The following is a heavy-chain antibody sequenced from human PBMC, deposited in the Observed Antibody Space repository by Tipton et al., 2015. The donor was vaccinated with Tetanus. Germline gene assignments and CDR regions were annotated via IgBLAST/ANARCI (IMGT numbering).Heavy chain of an antibody. CDR2: IDPNSGGT. CDR1: GYTFTGYY. Sequence: QLVQSGAEVKKPGASVKVSCKASGYTFTGYYMYWVRQAPGQGLEWMGWIDPNSGGTVHAQKFQGRVTMTRDTSISTAYMELRSPRSDDAAVYYCARDRGDYIYYGMDVWGPVTTVIVS. J-gene: IGHJ6*02. V-gene: IGHV1-2*02. CDR3: ARDRGDYIYYGMDV. D-gene: IGHD3-22*01.